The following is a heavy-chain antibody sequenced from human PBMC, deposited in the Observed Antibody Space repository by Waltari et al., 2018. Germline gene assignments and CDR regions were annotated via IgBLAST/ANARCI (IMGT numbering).Heavy chain of an antibody. CDR3: ARAPDYGDPRYFDF. Sequence: EVQLVESGGGLIQPGGSLRLSCAASGFTVSSQYMSWVRQAPGKGLEWVSVIYGGGSTYYGDSVKGRFIISRDNSKNTLYLQMSSLRAEDTAVYYCARAPDYGDPRYFDFWGQGTLVTVSS. V-gene: IGHV3-53*01. CDR2: IYGGGST. D-gene: IGHD4-17*01. J-gene: IGHJ4*02. CDR1: GFTVSSQY.